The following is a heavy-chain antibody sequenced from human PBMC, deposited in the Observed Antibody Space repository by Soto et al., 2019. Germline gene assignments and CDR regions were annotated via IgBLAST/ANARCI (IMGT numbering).Heavy chain of an antibody. V-gene: IGHV3-53*01. Sequence: GGSLRFSCAASGFTFSTYSMNWVRQAPGKGLEWVSIIYSGGSTYYADSVKGRFTISRDNSKNTLYLQMNSLRAEDTAVYYCARGLHFDFWSGYYAGAFDIWGQGTMVTVSS. J-gene: IGHJ3*02. CDR2: IYSGGST. CDR3: ARGLHFDFWSGYYAGAFDI. D-gene: IGHD3-3*01. CDR1: GFTFSTYS.